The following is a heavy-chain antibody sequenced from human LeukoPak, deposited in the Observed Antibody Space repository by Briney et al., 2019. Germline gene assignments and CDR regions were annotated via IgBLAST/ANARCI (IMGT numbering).Heavy chain of an antibody. CDR3: ARDSGERGSGSYLIAY. CDR1: GYTFTGYY. CDR2: INPNSGGT. D-gene: IGHD3-10*01. Sequence: GASVKVSCKASGYTFTGYYTHWVRQAPGQGLEWMGWINPNSGGTNYAQKFQGRVTMTRDTSISTAYMELSRLRSDDTAVYYCARDSGERGSGSYLIAYWGQGTLVTVSS. J-gene: IGHJ4*02. V-gene: IGHV1-2*02.